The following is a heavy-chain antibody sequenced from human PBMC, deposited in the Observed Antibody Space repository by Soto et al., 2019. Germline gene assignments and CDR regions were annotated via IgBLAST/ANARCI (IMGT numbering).Heavy chain of an antibody. CDR2: INPSGGST. Sequence: ASVKVSCKASGYTFTSYYMHWARQAPGQGLEWMGIINPSGGSTSYAQKFQGRVTMTRDTSTSTVYMELSSLRSEDTAVYYCARAGPDIAAAADAFDIWGHGTMVTVSS. D-gene: IGHD6-13*01. V-gene: IGHV1-46*01. CDR1: GYTFTSYY. J-gene: IGHJ3*02. CDR3: ARAGPDIAAAADAFDI.